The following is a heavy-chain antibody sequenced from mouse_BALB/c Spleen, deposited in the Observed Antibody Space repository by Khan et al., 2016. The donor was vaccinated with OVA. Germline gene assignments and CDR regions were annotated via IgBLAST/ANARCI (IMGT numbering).Heavy chain of an antibody. Sequence: QVQLQQSGPDLVKPGASVKMSCKASGYTFTDFLISWVKQRPGQGLEWIGEIYPESGYTYYNEKFRGKAILTSDKSSNTAYMQLNSLTSEDSAVYFCARADYGGFAYWGQGALVTVSA. CDR3: ARADYGGFAY. V-gene: IGHV1-77*01. J-gene: IGHJ3*01. CDR2: IYPESGYT. CDR1: GYTFTDFL. D-gene: IGHD1-1*01.